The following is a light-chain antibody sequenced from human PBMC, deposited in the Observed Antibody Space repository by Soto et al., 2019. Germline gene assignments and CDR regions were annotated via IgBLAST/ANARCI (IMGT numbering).Light chain of an antibody. J-gene: IGKJ1*01. Sequence: AIEMTQSPSSLSASVGDTVTITCRASQGIGKDLACFQQRPGKAPKLLIYGASGLQNGVPSRFSGSGFGTDFTLTISGLQPEDFATYFCLQDFNYPWTFGQGTKVDI. CDR2: GAS. V-gene: IGKV1-6*01. CDR3: LQDFNYPWT. CDR1: QGIGKD.